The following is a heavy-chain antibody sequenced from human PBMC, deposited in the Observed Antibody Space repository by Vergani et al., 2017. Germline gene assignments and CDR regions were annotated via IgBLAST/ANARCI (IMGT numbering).Heavy chain of an antibody. J-gene: IGHJ4*02. CDR2: IYSSGRTI. V-gene: IGHV3-48*01. Sequence: DVPLAESGGGFFQPGGSLRLSCAASGFTFSSYSMNWVRQAPGKGLEWVSYIYSSGRTIYYADSVKGRFTISRDNAKNSLYLQMNSLRAEDTAIYYCARDPMVRGVTSPTCFDYWGQGTLVTVSS. CDR1: GFTFSSYS. CDR3: ARDPMVRGVTSPTCFDY. D-gene: IGHD3-10*01.